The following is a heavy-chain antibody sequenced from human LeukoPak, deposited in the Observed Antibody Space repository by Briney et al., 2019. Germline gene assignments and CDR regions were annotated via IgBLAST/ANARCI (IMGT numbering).Heavy chain of an antibody. D-gene: IGHD2-2*02. CDR1: GYTLTGYY. CDR2: MNPNSGNT. CDR3: ARTLGYCSSTSCNTPGGYYYYYMDV. V-gene: IGHV1-8*02. J-gene: IGHJ6*03. Sequence: ASVKVSCKASGYTLTGYYMHWVRQAPGQGLEWMGWMNPNSGNTGYAQKFQGRVTMTRNTSISTAYMELSSLRSEDTAVYYCARTLGYCSSTSCNTPGGYYYYYMDVWGKGTAVTVSS.